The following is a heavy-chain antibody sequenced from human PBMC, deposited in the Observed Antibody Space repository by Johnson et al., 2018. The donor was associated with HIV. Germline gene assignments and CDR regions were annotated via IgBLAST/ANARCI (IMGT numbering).Heavy chain of an antibody. CDR1: GFTFSSYA. J-gene: IGHJ3*02. CDR3: ALISAAAGSDDAFDI. Sequence: QVQLVESGGGVVQPGRYLRLSCAASGFTFSSYAMHWVRQAPGKGLEWVAVISYDGSNKYYADSVKGRFTISRDNSKNTLYLQMNSLRAEDTAVYYCALISAAAGSDDAFDIWGQGTMVTVSS. D-gene: IGHD6-13*01. V-gene: IGHV3-30-3*01. CDR2: ISYDGSNK.